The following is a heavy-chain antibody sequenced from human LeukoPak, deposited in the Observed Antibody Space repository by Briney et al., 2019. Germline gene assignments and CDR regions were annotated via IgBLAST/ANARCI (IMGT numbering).Heavy chain of an antibody. V-gene: IGHV1-69*04. CDR1: GGTFSSYA. Sequence: AASVKVSCKASGGTFSSYAISWVRQAPGQGLEWMGRIIPILGIANYAQKFQGRVTITADKSTSTAYMELSSLRSEDTAVYYCARGPDNLLLWFGELLPYAFDIWGQGTMVTVSS. CDR2: IIPILGIA. CDR3: ARGPDNLLLWFGELLPYAFDI. J-gene: IGHJ3*02. D-gene: IGHD3-10*01.